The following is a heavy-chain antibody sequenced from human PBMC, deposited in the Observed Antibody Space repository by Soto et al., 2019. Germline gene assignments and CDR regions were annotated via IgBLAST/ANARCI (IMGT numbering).Heavy chain of an antibody. CDR3: ARDQGYCSGGSCYVAGY. Sequence: EVQLVESGGGLVQPGGSQRLSCAASRFTFSSYWMHWVRQAPGKGLVWVSRINSDGSSTSYADSVKGRFTISRDNAKNTLYLQMNSLRAEDTAVYYCARDQGYCSGGSCYVAGYWGQGTLVTVSS. CDR1: RFTFSSYW. D-gene: IGHD2-15*01. CDR2: INSDGSST. J-gene: IGHJ4*02. V-gene: IGHV3-74*01.